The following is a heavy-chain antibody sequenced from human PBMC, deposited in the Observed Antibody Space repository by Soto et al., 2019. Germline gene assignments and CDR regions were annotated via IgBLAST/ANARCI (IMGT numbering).Heavy chain of an antibody. Sequence: EVQLLESGGGLVQPGGSLRLSCVASGFTFSTYAMSWVRQAPREGLKWVSTISGSGGTTYYADSVKGRFTISRDNSKNTLYLQVNSLRAEDSAKYYCARYCSLTSCTIRYGMDVWGQGTTVTVSS. V-gene: IGHV3-23*01. CDR1: GFTFSTYA. J-gene: IGHJ6*02. CDR3: ARYCSLTSCTIRYGMDV. CDR2: ISGSGGTT. D-gene: IGHD2-15*01.